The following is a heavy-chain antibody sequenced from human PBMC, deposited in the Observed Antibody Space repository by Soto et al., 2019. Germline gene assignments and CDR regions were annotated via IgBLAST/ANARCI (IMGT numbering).Heavy chain of an antibody. CDR3: ARDGVIDGYNSDYCYGMDV. Sequence: SETLSLTCAVYGGSFSGYYWSWIRQPPGKGLEWIGEINHSGSTNYNPSLKSRVTISVDTSKNQFSLKLSSVTAADTAVYYCARDGVIDGYNSDYCYGMDVWGQGTTVTVSS. CDR1: GGSFSGYY. V-gene: IGHV4-34*01. J-gene: IGHJ6*02. D-gene: IGHD5-12*01. CDR2: INHSGST.